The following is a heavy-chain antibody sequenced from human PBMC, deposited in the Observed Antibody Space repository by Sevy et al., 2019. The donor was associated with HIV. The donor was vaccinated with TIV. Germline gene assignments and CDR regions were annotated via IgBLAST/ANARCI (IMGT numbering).Heavy chain of an antibody. CDR2: ISGSGGSP. V-gene: IGHV3-23*01. CDR1: GFTISSYA. CDR3: AKDREDYVWGSYRYTPSFDY. D-gene: IGHD3-16*02. Sequence: GGSLRLSCAASGFTISSYAMSWVRQAPGKGLEWVSAISGSGGSPYYADSVKGRFTISRDNSKNTLYLQMNSLRAEDTAVYYCAKDREDYVWGSYRYTPSFDYWGQGTLVTVSS. J-gene: IGHJ4*02.